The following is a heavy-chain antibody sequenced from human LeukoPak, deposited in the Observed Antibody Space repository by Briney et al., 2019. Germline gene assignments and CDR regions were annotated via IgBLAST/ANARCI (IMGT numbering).Heavy chain of an antibody. J-gene: IGHJ4*02. Sequence: SETLTLTYAVYVGSFSGYYWSWIRQPPRNGQEWIGEINHSGSTNYNPSLKSRVTISVDTSKNQFSLKLSSVTAADTAVYYCARGLEQQLPHYWGQGTLVTVSS. CDR1: VGSFSGYY. CDR3: ARGLEQQLPHY. CDR2: INHSGST. D-gene: IGHD6-13*01. V-gene: IGHV4-34*01.